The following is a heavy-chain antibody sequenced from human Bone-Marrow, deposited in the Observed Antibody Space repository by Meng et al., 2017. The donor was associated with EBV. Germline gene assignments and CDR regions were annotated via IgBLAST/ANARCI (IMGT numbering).Heavy chain of an antibody. J-gene: IGHJ4*02. Sequence: QGQLVRSGAEVKKPGSSVKVSCKTSGGTFSSDAISWVRQAPGQGLVWLGGLIPMSGAPYYAQNFQGRVTITADESTSTHYMELSNLRSEDTAMYYCASESGRGFTPDYWGQGTLVTVSS. CDR3: ASESGRGFTPDY. CDR1: GGTFSSDA. CDR2: LIPMSGAP. D-gene: IGHD3-10*01. V-gene: IGHV1-69*01.